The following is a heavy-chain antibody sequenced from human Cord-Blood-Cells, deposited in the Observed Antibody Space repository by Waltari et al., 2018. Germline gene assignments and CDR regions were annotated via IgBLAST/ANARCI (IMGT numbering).Heavy chain of an antibody. V-gene: IGHV3-33*01. D-gene: IGHD3-16*01. CDR2: RWYDGSNK. Sequence: QVQLVESGGGVVQPGRSLRLSCAASGFTFSSYGMHWVRQAPGKGVGGVAVRWYDGSNKYYADSVKGRFTISRDNSKNTLYLQMNSLRAEDTAVYYCARDRGGIDYWGQGTLVTVSS. J-gene: IGHJ4*02. CDR1: GFTFSSYG. CDR3: ARDRGGIDY.